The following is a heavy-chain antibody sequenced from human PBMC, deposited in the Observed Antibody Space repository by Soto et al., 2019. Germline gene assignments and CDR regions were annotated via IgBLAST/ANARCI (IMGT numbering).Heavy chain of an antibody. CDR3: ARVNYGSGSYYPPPYGMDV. CDR1: GYTFTGYY. CDR2: INPNSGGT. Sequence: ASVKVSCKASGYTFTGYYMHWVRQAPGQGLEWMGWINPNSGGTNYAQKFQGWVTMTRDTSTSTAYMELSSLRSEDTAVYYCARVNYGSGSYYPPPYGMDVWGQGTTVTVSS. J-gene: IGHJ6*02. V-gene: IGHV1-2*04. D-gene: IGHD3-10*01.